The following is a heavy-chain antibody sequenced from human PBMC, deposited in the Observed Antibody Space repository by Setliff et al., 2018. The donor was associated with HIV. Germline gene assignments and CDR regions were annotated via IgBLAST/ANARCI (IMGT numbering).Heavy chain of an antibody. CDR3: ARCYYDSSGPTDAFDI. CDR2: VDPEDGET. D-gene: IGHD3-22*01. J-gene: IGHJ3*02. CDR1: GYTFTDYY. Sequence: ASVKVSCKASGYTFTDYYIHWVQQAPGKGLEWMGRVDPEDGETTYAEKFQGRITITADTSTDTAYLELSSLRSEDTAMYYCARCYYDSSGPTDAFDIWGQGTVVTVSS. V-gene: IGHV1-69-2*01.